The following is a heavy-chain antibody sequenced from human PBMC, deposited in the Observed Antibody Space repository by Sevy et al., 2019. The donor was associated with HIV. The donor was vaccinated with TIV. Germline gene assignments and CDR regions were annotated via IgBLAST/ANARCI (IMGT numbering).Heavy chain of an antibody. Sequence: GGSLRLSCAASGFTFSSYSMNWVRQAPGKGLEWVSSISSSSSYIYYADSVKGRFTISRDNAKNSLYLQMNSLRAEDTAVYYCASSGRCSSISCPKNWFDPWGQGTLVTVSS. CDR2: ISSSSSYI. CDR1: GFTFSSYS. D-gene: IGHD2-2*01. J-gene: IGHJ5*02. CDR3: ASSGRCSSISCPKNWFDP. V-gene: IGHV3-21*01.